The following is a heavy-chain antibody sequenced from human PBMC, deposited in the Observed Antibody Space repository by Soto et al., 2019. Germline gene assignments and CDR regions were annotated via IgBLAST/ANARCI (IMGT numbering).Heavy chain of an antibody. CDR1: GFSLSTNGMG. D-gene: IGHD5-12*01. V-gene: IGHV2-5*02. Sequence: QITVKESGLTLVKPTQTLTLTCTFSGFSLSTNGMGVGWIRQSPGKALEWLALIYWDDDKRYSASLKSRLTTPQDTPKNQVDLPMTNTDPVDTATYYCPRLTRGVYDLDRLWEKFDYWGQGTVVTVSS. J-gene: IGHJ4*02. CDR2: IYWDDDK. CDR3: PRLTRGVYDLDRLWEKFDY.